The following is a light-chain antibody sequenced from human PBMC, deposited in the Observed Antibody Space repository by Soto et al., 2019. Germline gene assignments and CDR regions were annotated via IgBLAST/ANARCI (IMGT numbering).Light chain of an antibody. V-gene: IGLV2-8*01. J-gene: IGLJ1*01. CDR2: EVV. Sequence: QSALTRPPSASGSPGQSGTISCTGTKSDIGVYDFVSWYQHHPGKAPRLIIYEVVQRPSGVPDRFSGSKSGNTASLTVSGLQAADEADYFCKSYAGSNTYVFGSGTKVTVL. CDR3: KSYAGSNTYV. CDR1: KSDIGVYDF.